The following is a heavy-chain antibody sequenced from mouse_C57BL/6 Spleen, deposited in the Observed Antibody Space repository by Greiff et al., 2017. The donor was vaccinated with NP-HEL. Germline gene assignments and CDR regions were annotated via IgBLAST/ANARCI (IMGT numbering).Heavy chain of an antibody. D-gene: IGHD1-1*01. CDR2: IDPSDSYT. J-gene: IGHJ1*03. CDR3: ARLGSDYYGSSSGWYFDV. V-gene: IGHV1-69*01. CDR1: GYTFTSYW. Sequence: VQLQQPGAELVMPGASVKLSCKASGYTFTSYWMHWVKQRPGQGLEWIGEIDPSDSYTNYNQKFKGKSTLTVDKSSSTAYMQLSSLTSEDSAVYYCARLGSDYYGSSSGWYFDVWGTGTTVTVSS.